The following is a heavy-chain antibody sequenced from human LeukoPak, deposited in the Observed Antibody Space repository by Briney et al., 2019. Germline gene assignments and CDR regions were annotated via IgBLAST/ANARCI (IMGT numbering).Heavy chain of an antibody. V-gene: IGHV4-59*12. CDR1: GGSISSYY. CDR3: ARDRLRFLEWWGPYYFDY. J-gene: IGHJ4*02. D-gene: IGHD3-3*01. CDR2: IYYTGST. Sequence: SETLSLTCTVSGGSISSYYWSWIRQPPGKGLEWIGYIYYTGSTNYNPSLKSRVTISVDTSKNQFSLKLSSVTAADTAVYYCARDRLRFLEWWGPYYFDYWGQGTLVTVSS.